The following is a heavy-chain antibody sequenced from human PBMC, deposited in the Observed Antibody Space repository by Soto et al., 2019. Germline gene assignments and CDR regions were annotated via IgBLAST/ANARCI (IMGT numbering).Heavy chain of an antibody. D-gene: IGHD2-2*01. Sequence: QITLKESGPTLVKPTQTLTLTCTFSGFSLSADGVGVGWIRQPPGKALEWLALIYWDDAKRYRSSLKSRLTITMDTSKNQVVLTLTNMDPVDTATYYCAHAYGGTSWPNDAFDVWGQGTVVTVSS. CDR3: AHAYGGTSWPNDAFDV. CDR2: IYWDDAK. J-gene: IGHJ3*01. V-gene: IGHV2-5*02. CDR1: GFSLSADGVG.